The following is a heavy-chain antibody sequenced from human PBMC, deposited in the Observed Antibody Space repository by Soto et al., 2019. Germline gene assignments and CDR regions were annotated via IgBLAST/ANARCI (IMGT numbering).Heavy chain of an antibody. D-gene: IGHD6-6*01. CDR2: INSDGSST. CDR3: ARVMYSSSPNYFDY. Sequence: EVQLVESGGGLVQPGGSLRLSCAASGFTFSRYWMHWVRQVPGKGLVWVSRINSDGSSTSYADSVKGRFTISRDSAKNTLYLQMNSLRAEDTAVYYCARVMYSSSPNYFDYWGQGTLVTVSS. V-gene: IGHV3-74*01. CDR1: GFTFSRYW. J-gene: IGHJ4*02.